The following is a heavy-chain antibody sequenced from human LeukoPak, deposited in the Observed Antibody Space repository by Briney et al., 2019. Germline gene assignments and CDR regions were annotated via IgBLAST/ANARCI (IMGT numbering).Heavy chain of an antibody. V-gene: IGHV3-48*03. CDR1: GFTFSTYE. Sequence: GGSLRLSCAASGFTFSTYEMNWVRQAPGKGLEWVSYISGSGSTIYYADSVKGRFTISRDNANNSLYLQMSSLRAEDTAVYYCVRSRWLQLGYFDCWGQGILVTVSS. J-gene: IGHJ4*02. D-gene: IGHD5-24*01. CDR3: VRSRWLQLGYFDC. CDR2: ISGSGSTI.